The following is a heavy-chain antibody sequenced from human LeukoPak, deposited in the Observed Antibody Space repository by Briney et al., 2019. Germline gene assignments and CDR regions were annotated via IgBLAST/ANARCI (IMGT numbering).Heavy chain of an antibody. CDR2: MNPNSGNT. Sequence: ASVTVSCKASGYTFTSYDINWVRQAPGQGLEWMGWMNPNSGNTGYAQKFQGRVTMTTDTSTSTAYMELRSLRSDDTAVYYCARGIRITMIVVEDAFDIWGQGTMVTVSS. CDR1: GYTFTSYD. V-gene: IGHV1-8*01. D-gene: IGHD3-22*01. CDR3: ARGIRITMIVVEDAFDI. J-gene: IGHJ3*02.